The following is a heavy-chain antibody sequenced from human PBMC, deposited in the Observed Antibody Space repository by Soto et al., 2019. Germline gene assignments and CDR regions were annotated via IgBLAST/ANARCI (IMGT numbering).Heavy chain of an antibody. CDR2: ISSSGSTI. V-gene: IGHV3-48*03. CDR3: ARDLTTVTPDAS. Sequence: VGSLRLSCAASGFTFSSYEMNWVRQAPGKGLEWVSYISSSGSTIYYADSVKGRFTISRDNAKNSLYLQMNSLRAEDTAVYYCARDLTTVTPDASWGQGTLVTVSS. CDR1: GFTFSSYE. D-gene: IGHD4-17*01. J-gene: IGHJ5*02.